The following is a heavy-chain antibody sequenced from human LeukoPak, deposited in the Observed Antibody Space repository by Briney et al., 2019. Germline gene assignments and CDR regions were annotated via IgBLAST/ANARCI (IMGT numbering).Heavy chain of an antibody. V-gene: IGHV4-31*03. D-gene: IGHD3-3*01. CDR3: ARSYYDFWSGXSFPVYFDY. CDR1: GGSISSGGYY. CDR2: IYYSGST. J-gene: IGHJ4*02. Sequence: SQTLSLTCTVSGGSISSGGYYWSWIRQHPGKGLEWIGYIYYSGSTNYNPSLKSRVTISVDTSKNQFSLKLSSVTAADTAVYYCARSYYDFWSGXSFPVYFDYWGQGTLVTVSS.